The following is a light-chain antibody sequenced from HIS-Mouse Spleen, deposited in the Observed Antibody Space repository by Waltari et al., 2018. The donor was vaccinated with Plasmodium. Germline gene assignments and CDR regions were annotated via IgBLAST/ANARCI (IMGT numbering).Light chain of an antibody. CDR2: EDS. Sequence: SYELTQPPSVSVSPGQTARITCSGDALPKKYAYWYQQKSGHAPVLVIYEDSKRPSGIPARFSGSSSGTMATLTISGAQVEDEADYYCYSTDSSGNHRVFGGGTKLPVL. CDR1: ALPKKY. CDR3: YSTDSSGNHRV. J-gene: IGLJ3*02. V-gene: IGLV3-10*01.